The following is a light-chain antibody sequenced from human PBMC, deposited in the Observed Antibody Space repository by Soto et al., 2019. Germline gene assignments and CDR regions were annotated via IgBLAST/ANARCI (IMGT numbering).Light chain of an antibody. J-gene: IGKJ1*01. Sequence: DIQMTQSPSSLSASVGDRVTITCRASQSISSYLHWYQQKPGKAPKLLIYAASSLQSGVPSRFSGSGSGTDFTLTIISLQPEDFATYYCQQSYNTPWTFGQGTKVEIK. V-gene: IGKV1-39*01. CDR2: AAS. CDR3: QQSYNTPWT. CDR1: QSISSY.